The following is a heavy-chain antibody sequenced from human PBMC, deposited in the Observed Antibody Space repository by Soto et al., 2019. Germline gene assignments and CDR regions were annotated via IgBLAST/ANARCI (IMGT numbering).Heavy chain of an antibody. D-gene: IGHD5-18*01. CDR3: ARRYGSCFDY. CDR2: IYYSGST. J-gene: IGHJ4*02. CDR1: GGSISSYY. Sequence: TSDTLSLTCTVSGGSISSYYWSWIRQPPGKGLEWIGYIYYSGSTNYNPSLKSRVTISVDTSKNQFSLKLSSVTAADTDVYYCARRYGSCFDYWGQGTLVNVSS. V-gene: IGHV4-59*08.